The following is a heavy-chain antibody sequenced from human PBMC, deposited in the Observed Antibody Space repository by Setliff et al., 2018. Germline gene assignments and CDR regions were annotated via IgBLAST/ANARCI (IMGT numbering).Heavy chain of an antibody. CDR3: ARQTGLGGHNLKDGTFYGVDV. J-gene: IGHJ6*02. CDR2: IYVGGKT. V-gene: IGHV3-66*04. Sequence: LGESLKISCVGSEFTVNSNFMTWVRQAPGKGLEWLSVIYVGGKTFYADSVKGRFTISRDDSKNTLSLHIKSLRPDDTAMYYCARQTGLGGHNLKDGTFYGVDVWGQGIMVTVSS. D-gene: IGHD1-1*01. CDR1: EFTVNSNF.